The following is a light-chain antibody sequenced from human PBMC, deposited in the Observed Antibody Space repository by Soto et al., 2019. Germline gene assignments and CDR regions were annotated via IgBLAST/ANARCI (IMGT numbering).Light chain of an antibody. CDR3: SSYTSISTYV. CDR2: DVT. V-gene: IGLV2-14*01. Sequence: QSALTQPASVSGSPGQSITISCTGTSSDVGGYNFVSWYQQHPDKAPKLMIYDVTNRPSGVSNRFSGSKSGNTASLTISGLQAEVEADYYCSSYTSISTYVFGTGTKLTVL. CDR1: SSDVGGYNF. J-gene: IGLJ1*01.